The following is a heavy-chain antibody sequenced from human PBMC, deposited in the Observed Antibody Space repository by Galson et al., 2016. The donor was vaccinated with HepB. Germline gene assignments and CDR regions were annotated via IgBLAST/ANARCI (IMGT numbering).Heavy chain of an antibody. J-gene: IGHJ6*02. V-gene: IGHV1-69*06. Sequence: SVTVSCKASGGTFSSYAISWVRQAPGQGLEWMGGIIPIFGTANYAQKFQGRVTITADKSTSTAYMELSSLRSEDTAVYYCHLVVVAAFSFFYGMDVWGQGTTVTVSS. CDR3: HLVVVAAFSFFYGMDV. D-gene: IGHD2-15*01. CDR1: GGTFSSYA. CDR2: IIPIFGTA.